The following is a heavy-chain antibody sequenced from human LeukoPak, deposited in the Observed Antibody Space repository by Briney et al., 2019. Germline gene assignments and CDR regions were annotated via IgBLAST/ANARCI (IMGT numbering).Heavy chain of an antibody. V-gene: IGHV4-39*01. CDR2: IYYSGST. CDR3: ARSLDWNYGAYYYYYMDV. CDR1: GGSISSSSYY. D-gene: IGHD1-7*01. J-gene: IGHJ6*03. Sequence: SETLSLTCTVSGGSISSSSYYWGWIRQPPGKGLEWIGSIYYSGSTYYNPSLKSRVTISVDTSKNQFSLKLSSVTAADTAVYYCARSLDWNYGAYYYYYMDVWGKGTTVTISS.